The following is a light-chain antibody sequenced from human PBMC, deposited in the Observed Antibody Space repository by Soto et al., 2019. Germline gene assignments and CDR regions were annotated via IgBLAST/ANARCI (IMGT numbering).Light chain of an antibody. V-gene: IGKV3-15*01. J-gene: IGKJ1*01. CDR1: QSVSSY. CDR2: AAS. Sequence: EIVLTQSPDTLSLSPGERATLSCRASQSVSSYLAWYQQKPGQAPRLLMYAASTRATGIPARFSGSGSGTEFTLTISSLQSEDFAVYYCLQYNDWPRTFGQGTKVDIK. CDR3: LQYNDWPRT.